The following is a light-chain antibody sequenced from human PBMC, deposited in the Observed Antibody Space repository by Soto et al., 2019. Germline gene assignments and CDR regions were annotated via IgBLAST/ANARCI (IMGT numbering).Light chain of an antibody. V-gene: IGLV2-23*03. CDR1: SSDVGSYNL. Sequence: QSVLTQPASVSGSPGQSITISCTGTSSDVGSYNLVSWYQQHPGKAPKLMIYEGSKRPSGVSNRFSGSKSGNTASLTISGLQAEDEADYSCCSYAGSSTFVLFGGGTSLTVL. J-gene: IGLJ2*01. CDR3: CSYAGSSTFVL. CDR2: EGS.